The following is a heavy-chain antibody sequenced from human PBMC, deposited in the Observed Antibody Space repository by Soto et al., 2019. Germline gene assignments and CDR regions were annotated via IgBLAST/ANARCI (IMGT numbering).Heavy chain of an antibody. CDR2: MYHSGST. V-gene: IGHV4-30-2*01. CDR3: ARVPDD. CDR1: GGSISSGGYS. D-gene: IGHD2-2*01. J-gene: IGHJ4*02. Sequence: QLQLQESGSGLVKPSQTLSLTCAVSGGSISSGGYSLSWIRQPPGKGLEWIGYMYHSGSTYYSPSLKSRGTISRDRSKSQFALKLRSVPAADTAGYYFARVPDDWGQGILVTVSS.